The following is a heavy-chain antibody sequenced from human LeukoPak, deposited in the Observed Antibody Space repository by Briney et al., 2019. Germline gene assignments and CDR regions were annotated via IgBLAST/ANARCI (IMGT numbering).Heavy chain of an antibody. Sequence: PGGSLRLSCLGSGGTFRYFWMSWVRQAPGKGLEWVANINHDGRETYYADSVKGRFIISRDNAKDSLYLQMNSLRAEDAAVYYCAKGYMIAGRQWYLDLWGRGTLVGVSS. CDR2: INHDGRET. V-gene: IGHV3-7*01. D-gene: IGHD3-22*01. J-gene: IGHJ2*01. CDR3: AKGYMIAGRQWYLDL. CDR1: GGTFRYFW.